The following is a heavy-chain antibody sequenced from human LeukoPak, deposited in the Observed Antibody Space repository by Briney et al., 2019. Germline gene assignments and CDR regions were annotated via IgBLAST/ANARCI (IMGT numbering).Heavy chain of an antibody. J-gene: IGHJ4*02. V-gene: IGHV4-59*01. D-gene: IGHD3-22*01. CDR1: GFTFSSFG. CDR3: ARDWKGVVVN. Sequence: GSLRLSCAASGFTFSSFGMSWVRQAPGKGLEWIGYIYYSGSTNYNPSLKSRVTISVDTSKNQFSLKLSSVTAADTAVYYCARDWKGVVVNWGQGTLVTVSS. CDR2: IYYSGST.